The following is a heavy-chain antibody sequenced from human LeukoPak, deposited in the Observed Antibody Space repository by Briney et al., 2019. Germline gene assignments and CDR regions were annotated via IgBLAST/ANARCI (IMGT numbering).Heavy chain of an antibody. J-gene: IGHJ3*01. D-gene: IGHD4-11*01. CDR3: ARERQGTNSIHGMDGLDV. V-gene: IGHV3-23*01. CDR2: ISSNGAST. CDR1: GFTFSSYA. Sequence: GGSLRLSCAASGFTFSSYAMSWVRQAPGKGLEWVSGISSNGASTYYVDSVKGRFTISRDNSKNTVYLQMSSLRVDDTAIYFCARERQGTNSIHGMDGLDVWGQGTVVTVSS.